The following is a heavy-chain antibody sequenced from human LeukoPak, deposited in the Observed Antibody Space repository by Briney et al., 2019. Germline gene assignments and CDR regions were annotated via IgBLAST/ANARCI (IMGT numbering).Heavy chain of an antibody. D-gene: IGHD3-10*01. J-gene: IGHJ4*02. Sequence: PGGSLRLSCVASGFTFRSYSLNWVRQAPGKGLEWISYISGTSSTIYYTDSVKGRFTISRDNGKNSLYLQMNSLEVEDTAMYYCGRDGTGGVNYFGAGSYDSWGQGTLVVVSS. CDR3: GRDGTGGVNYFGAGSYDS. CDR2: ISGTSSTI. V-gene: IGHV3-48*01. CDR1: GFTFRSYS.